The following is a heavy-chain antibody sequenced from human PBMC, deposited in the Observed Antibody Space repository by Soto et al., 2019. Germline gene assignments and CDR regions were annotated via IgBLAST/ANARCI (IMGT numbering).Heavy chain of an antibody. Sequence: QVQLVQSGAEVKKPGSSVKVSCKASGGTFSSYAISWVRQAPGQGLEWMGGVIPIFGTANYAQKYQGRVTITADETPSTPNMEQSGLRSEDTAVCHGGRASPSSYQLLPAWFDPWGQGTLVTVSS. J-gene: IGHJ5*02. D-gene: IGHD2-2*01. V-gene: IGHV1-69*01. CDR1: GGTFSSYA. CDR3: GRASPSSYQLLPAWFDP. CDR2: VIPIFGTA.